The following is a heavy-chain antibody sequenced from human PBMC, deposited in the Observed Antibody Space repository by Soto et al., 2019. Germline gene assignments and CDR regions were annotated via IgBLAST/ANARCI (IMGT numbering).Heavy chain of an antibody. V-gene: IGHV3-23*01. J-gene: IGHJ5*02. D-gene: IGHD3-10*01. CDR3: AKDHQGWDYYGSGSYPNWFDP. CDR2: ISGSGGST. CDR1: GFTFSSYA. Sequence: GGSLRLSCAASGFTFSSYAMSWVRQAPGKGLEWVSAISGSGGSTYYADSVKGQFTISRDNSKNTLYLQMNSLRAEDTAVYYCAKDHQGWDYYGSGSYPNWFDPWGQGTLVTVSS.